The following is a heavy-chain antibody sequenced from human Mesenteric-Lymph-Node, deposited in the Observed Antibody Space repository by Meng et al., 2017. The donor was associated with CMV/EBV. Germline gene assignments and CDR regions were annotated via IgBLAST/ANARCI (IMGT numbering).Heavy chain of an antibody. CDR1: EFTYDDYA. V-gene: IGHV3-21*01. Sequence: GGSLRLSCEASEFTYDDYAIQWVRQAPGKGLEWVSSISSSSSYIYYADSVKGRFTITRDNAENSLYLQMNNLRAEDTAVYYCARDSCRTTSCYDYWGQGTLVTVSS. J-gene: IGHJ4*02. CDR2: ISSSSSYI. D-gene: IGHD2-2*01. CDR3: ARDSCRTTSCYDY.